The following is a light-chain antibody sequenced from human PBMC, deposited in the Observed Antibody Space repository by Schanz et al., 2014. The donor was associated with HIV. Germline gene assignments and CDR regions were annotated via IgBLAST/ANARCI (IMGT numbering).Light chain of an antibody. CDR3: QQCHSQPT. Sequence: DIQMTQSPSTLSASVGDRVTITCRASQSVDSWLAWYQQKPGKAPKLLIYRASGLQSGVPSRFSGSGSGTEFTLTISSLQPDDLATYYCQQCHSQPTFGQGTKVEI. V-gene: IGKV1-5*03. CDR1: QSVDSW. CDR2: RAS. J-gene: IGKJ1*01.